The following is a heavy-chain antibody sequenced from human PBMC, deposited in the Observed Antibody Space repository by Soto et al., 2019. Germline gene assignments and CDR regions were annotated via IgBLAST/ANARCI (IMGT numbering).Heavy chain of an antibody. Sequence: SSPTLVNPTQTLTLTCTFSGFSLSTSGVGVGWIRQPPGKALEWLALIYWNDDKRYSPSLKSRLTITKDTSENQVVLTLTNMGPVDTATYSCAQIVQSRVGTTSYYYYAVGVWGQGTTVTVSS. D-gene: IGHD1-26*01. J-gene: IGHJ6*02. CDR2: IYWNDDK. V-gene: IGHV2-5*01. CDR1: GFSLSTSGVG. CDR3: AQIVQSRVGTTSYYYYAVGV.